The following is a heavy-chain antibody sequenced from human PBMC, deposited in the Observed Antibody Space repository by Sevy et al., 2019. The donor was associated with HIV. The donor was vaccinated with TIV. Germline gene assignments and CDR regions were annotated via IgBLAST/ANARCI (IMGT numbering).Heavy chain of an antibody. J-gene: IGHJ3*01. CDR1: GFTFSNFG. CDR2: VSHEGTLR. CDR3: AKGSRATASAFDL. Sequence: GGSLRLSCAASGFTFSNFGIHWVRQAPGKGLEWVAVVSHEGTLRYYADSVRGRFSISRDNSKNTVPLQMNSLRKEDTAMYYCAKGSRATASAFDLWGQGTMVTVSS. D-gene: IGHD2-21*02. V-gene: IGHV3-30*18.